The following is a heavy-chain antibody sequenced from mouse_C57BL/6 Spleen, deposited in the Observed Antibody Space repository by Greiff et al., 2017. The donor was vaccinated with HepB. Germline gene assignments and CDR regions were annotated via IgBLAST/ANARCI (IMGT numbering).Heavy chain of an antibody. J-gene: IGHJ3*01. CDR3: ARKEPGFAY. Sequence: VQVVESGPGLVQPSQSLSITCTVSGFSLTSYGVHWVRQSPGKGLEWLGVIWSGGSTDYNAAFISRLSISKDNSKSQVFFKMNSLQADDTAIYYCARKEPGFAYWGQGTLVTVSA. CDR2: IWSGGST. CDR1: GFSLTSYG. V-gene: IGHV2-2*01.